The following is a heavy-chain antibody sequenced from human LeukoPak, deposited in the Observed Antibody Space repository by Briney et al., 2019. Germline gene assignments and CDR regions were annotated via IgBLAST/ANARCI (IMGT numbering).Heavy chain of an antibody. D-gene: IGHD2-2*01. V-gene: IGHV4-34*01. Sequence: SETLSLTCAVYGGSFSGYYWSWIRQPPGKGLEWIGEINHSGSTNYNPSLKSRVTISVDTSKNQFSLKLSSVTAADTAVYYCARGRDVVVPAAIWHYYYYGMDVWGQGTTVTVSS. CDR3: ARGRDVVVPAAIWHYYYYGMDV. CDR1: GGSFSGYY. CDR2: INHSGST. J-gene: IGHJ6*02.